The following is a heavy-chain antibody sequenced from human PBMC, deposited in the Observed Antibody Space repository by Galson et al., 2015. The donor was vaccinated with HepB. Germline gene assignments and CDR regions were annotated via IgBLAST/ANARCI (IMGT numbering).Heavy chain of an antibody. J-gene: IGHJ6*02. D-gene: IGHD5-18*01. CDR2: IIPIFGTA. Sequence: SVKVSCKASGGTFSSYAISWVRQAPGQGLEWMGGIIPIFGTANYAQKFQGRVTITADESTSTAYMEMSSLRSEDTAVYFCARANSDVHTPTINYYYYGVDVWGQGTTVTVSS. CDR3: ARANSDVHTPTINYYYYGVDV. CDR1: GGTFSSYA. V-gene: IGHV1-69*13.